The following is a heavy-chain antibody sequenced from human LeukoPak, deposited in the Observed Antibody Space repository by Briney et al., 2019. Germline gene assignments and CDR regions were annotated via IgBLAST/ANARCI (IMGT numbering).Heavy chain of an antibody. J-gene: IGHJ3*02. D-gene: IGHD3-22*01. CDR2: IYYSGST. CDR1: GDSVGSSNYY. CDR3: AYDSSLHAFDI. Sequence: SETLSLTCTVSGDSVGSSNYYWAWIRQPPGKGLEWIGNIYYSGSTYYNPSLKSRLTISVDTSKNQFSLKLTSVTAADTAVYYCAYDSSLHAFDIWGQGTMVTVSS. V-gene: IGHV4-39*01.